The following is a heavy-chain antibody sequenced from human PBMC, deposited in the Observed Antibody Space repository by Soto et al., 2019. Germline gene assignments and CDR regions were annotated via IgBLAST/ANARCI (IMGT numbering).Heavy chain of an antibody. V-gene: IGHV1-69*01. J-gene: IGHJ5*02. CDR2: IIPIFGTA. D-gene: IGHD3-22*01. CDR3: ARDRGPSSGYYPYWFDP. CDR1: GGTFSSYA. Sequence: SVKVSCNASGGTFSSYAISLVRHSPGQGLEWMGEIIPIFGTANYAQKFQGRVTITADESTSTAYMELSSLRSEDTAVYYCARDRGPSSGYYPYWFDPWGQGTLVTV.